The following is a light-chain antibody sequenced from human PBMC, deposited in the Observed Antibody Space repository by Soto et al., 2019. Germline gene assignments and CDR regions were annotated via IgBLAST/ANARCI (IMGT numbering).Light chain of an antibody. V-gene: IGLV2-14*01. CDR2: EVS. CDR3: SSYTTSSTQV. CDR1: SSDVGGYNY. J-gene: IGLJ1*01. Sequence: QSVLTQPASVSGSPGQSITISCTGTSSDVGGYNYVSWYQQQSGKAPKLMIYEVSNRPSGVSNRFSGSKSGNTASLTISGLQAEDEADYYCSSYTTSSTQVFGTGTKVTVL.